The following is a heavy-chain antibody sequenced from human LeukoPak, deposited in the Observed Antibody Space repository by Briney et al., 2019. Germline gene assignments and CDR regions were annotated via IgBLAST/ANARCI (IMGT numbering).Heavy chain of an antibody. CDR2: INHSGST. J-gene: IGHJ3*02. D-gene: IGHD5-18*01. V-gene: IGHV4-34*01. CDR1: GGSFSGYY. Sequence: SETLSLTCAVYGGSFSGYYWSWIRQPPGKGLEWIGEINHSGSTNYNPSLKSRVTISVDTSKNQFPLKLSSVTAADTAVYYCARMPYSYGLDIWGQGTMVTVSS. CDR3: ARMPYSYGLDI.